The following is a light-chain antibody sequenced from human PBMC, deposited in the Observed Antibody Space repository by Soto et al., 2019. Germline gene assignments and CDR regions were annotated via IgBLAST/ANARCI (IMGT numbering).Light chain of an antibody. V-gene: IGKV1-6*01. J-gene: IGKJ1*01. Sequence: AIQMTQSPSSLSASVGDRVTITCRASQGIRNDLVWYQQKPGKAPKLLIYAASSLQSGVPSRFSGSGSGTDFTLTISSLQPEDFVTYYCLQDYNYPRTFGQGTKVEIK. CDR1: QGIRND. CDR3: LQDYNYPRT. CDR2: AAS.